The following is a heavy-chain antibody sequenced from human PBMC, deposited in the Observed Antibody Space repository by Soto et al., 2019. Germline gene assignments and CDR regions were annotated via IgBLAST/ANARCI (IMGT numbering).Heavy chain of an antibody. D-gene: IGHD6-19*01. J-gene: IGHJ4*02. CDR2: ISSSSSYI. CDR3: ATDYIAVAGSYYFDY. V-gene: IGHV3-21*04. CDR1: GFTFSSYS. Sequence: PGGSLRLSCAASGFTFSSYSMNWVRQAPGKGLEWVSSISSSSSYIYYADSVKGRFTISRDNAKNSLYLQMNSLRSEDTAVYYRATDYIAVAGSYYFDYWGQGTLVTVSS.